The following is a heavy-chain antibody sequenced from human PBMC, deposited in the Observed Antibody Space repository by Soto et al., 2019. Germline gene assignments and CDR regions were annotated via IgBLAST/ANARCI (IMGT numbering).Heavy chain of an antibody. D-gene: IGHD3-16*01. CDR2: IIPILGIE. CDR1: GGTFSSYS. Sequence: QVQLVQSGAEVKKPGSSVKVSCKASGGTFSSYSISWVRQAPGQGLEWMGRIIPILGIENYAQKFQGRVTITADKSTSTAYMEVSSLRSEDTAVYYCARDGADATYYWGQGTLVNVSS. V-gene: IGHV1-69*08. CDR3: ARDGADATYY. J-gene: IGHJ4*02.